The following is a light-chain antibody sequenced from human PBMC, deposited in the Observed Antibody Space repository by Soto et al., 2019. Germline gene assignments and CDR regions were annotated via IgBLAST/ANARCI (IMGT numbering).Light chain of an antibody. J-gene: IGKJ1*01. V-gene: IGKV1-5*03. CDR2: KAS. Sequence: VHMTHSPSTLSASVLYRVTITFLSSQSISSWLAWYQQKPGRAPKLLIYKASSLESGVPSRFSGSGSGTEFTLTISSLQPDDFAVYYCHQYNHWLTWTFGQGTKVDIK. CDR3: HQYNHWLTWT. CDR1: QSISSW.